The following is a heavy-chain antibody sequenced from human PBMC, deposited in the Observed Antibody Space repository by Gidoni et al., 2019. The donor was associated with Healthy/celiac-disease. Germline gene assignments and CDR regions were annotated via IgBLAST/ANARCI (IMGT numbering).Heavy chain of an antibody. CDR3: TRLFGRSMTTGY. Sequence: EVQLVESGGGLVQPGGSLKLSCAASGFTFSGSAMHWVRPASGKGLEWVGRIRSKANSYATAYAASVKGRFTISRDDSKNTAYLQMNSLKTEDTAVYYCTRLFGRSMTTGYWGQGTLVTVSS. V-gene: IGHV3-73*02. J-gene: IGHJ4*02. D-gene: IGHD3-3*01. CDR2: IRSKANSYAT. CDR1: GFTFSGSA.